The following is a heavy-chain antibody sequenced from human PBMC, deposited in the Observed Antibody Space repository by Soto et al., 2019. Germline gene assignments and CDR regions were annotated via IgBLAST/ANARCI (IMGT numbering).Heavy chain of an antibody. CDR2: IKQDGTEK. CDR3: ESFATSPFDYWYFDL. CDR1: GFNFGSYW. D-gene: IGHD2-2*01. V-gene: IGHV3-7*03. J-gene: IGHJ2*01. Sequence: GFLGVFCAAPGFNFGSYWTSWVRPARGKGLEWVANIKQDGTEKYYVDSVKGRFTISGDNAKNSLYLQMHSLRAEDTAVYYCESFATSPFDYWYFDLWGRGALVTVSS.